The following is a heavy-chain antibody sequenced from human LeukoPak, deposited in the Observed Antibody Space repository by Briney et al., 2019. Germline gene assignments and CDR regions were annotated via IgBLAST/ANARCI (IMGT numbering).Heavy chain of an antibody. V-gene: IGHV3-48*03. CDR2: ISSSGRTI. Sequence: GGSLRLSCAASGFTFSSYEMNWVRQAPGKGLEWVSYISSSGRTIYYADSVKGRFTISRDNAKNSLYLQMNSLRAEDTAVYYCARAGVVPATMPSGGLDVWGQGTTVTVSS. J-gene: IGHJ6*02. CDR3: ARAGVVPATMPSGGLDV. CDR1: GFTFSSYE. D-gene: IGHD2-2*01.